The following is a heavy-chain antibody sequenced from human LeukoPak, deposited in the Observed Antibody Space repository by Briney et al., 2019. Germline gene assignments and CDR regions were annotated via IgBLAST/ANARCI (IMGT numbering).Heavy chain of an antibody. Sequence: PSQTLSLIFAISGDSVSSNSVPWNWLRQSPSRGLEGRGRTYYRSKWYNDYAVSVKSRITINPDTSKNQFSLQLNSVTPEDTAVYYCARGVTAVFDFWGQGTLVTVSS. CDR1: GDSVSSNSVP. J-gene: IGHJ4*02. V-gene: IGHV6-1*01. CDR2: TYYRSKWYN. D-gene: IGHD1-14*01. CDR3: ARGVTAVFDF.